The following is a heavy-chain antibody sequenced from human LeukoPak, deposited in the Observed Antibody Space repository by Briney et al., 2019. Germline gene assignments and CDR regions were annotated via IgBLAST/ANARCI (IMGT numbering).Heavy chain of an antibody. D-gene: IGHD1-1*01. CDR2: INPNSGDT. J-gene: IGHJ4*02. CDR3: ARDRHWNQGNFDY. CDR1: VYTITGYY. V-gene: IGHV1-2*02. Sequence: GASVKVSCKASVYTITGYYIHWVRQAPGQGLEWMGWINPNSGDTNYAQKFQGRVTMTRDTSINTAFMELSRLRSDDTAVYYCARDRHWNQGNFDYWGQGTLVTVSS.